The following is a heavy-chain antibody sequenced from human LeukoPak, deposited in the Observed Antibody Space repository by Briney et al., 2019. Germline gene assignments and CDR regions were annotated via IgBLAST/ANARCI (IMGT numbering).Heavy chain of an antibody. Sequence: EASVKVSCKASGYTFTSYAMNWVRQAPGRGLEWMGWINTNTGNPTYAQGFTGRFVFSLDTSVSTAYLQISSLKAEDTAVYYCARRYSDYGDYGAFDIWGQGTMVTVSS. CDR1: GYTFTSYA. CDR3: ARRYSDYGDYGAFDI. D-gene: IGHD4-17*01. CDR2: INTNTGNP. J-gene: IGHJ3*02. V-gene: IGHV7-4-1*02.